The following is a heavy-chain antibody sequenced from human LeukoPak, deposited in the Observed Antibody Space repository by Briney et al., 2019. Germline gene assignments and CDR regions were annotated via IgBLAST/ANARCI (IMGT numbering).Heavy chain of an antibody. CDR2: IWYDGSNK. CDR1: GFTFRNYW. V-gene: IGHV3-33*08. CDR3: ARAQGSLDYYDSSGYYYPAY. Sequence: PGGSLRLSCEASGFTFRNYWMIWVRQAPGKGLEWVAVIWYDGSNKYYADSVKGRFTISRDNSKNTLYLQMNSLRAEDTAVYYCARAQGSLDYYDSSGYYYPAYWGQGTLVTVSS. D-gene: IGHD3-22*01. J-gene: IGHJ4*02.